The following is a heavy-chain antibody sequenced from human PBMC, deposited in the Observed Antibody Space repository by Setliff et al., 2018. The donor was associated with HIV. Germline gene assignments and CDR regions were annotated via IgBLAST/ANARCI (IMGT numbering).Heavy chain of an antibody. V-gene: IGHV3-23*01. J-gene: IGHJ4*02. CDR1: EFTFSSYA. CDR2: ISVSGGST. CDR3: ARGGFGTGLDY. D-gene: IGHD6-13*01. Sequence: GGSLRLSCAASEFTFSSYAMSWVRQAPGKGLEWVSSISVSGGSTYYADSVKGRFTISRDNAKNTVYLQMNSLRTEDTAVYYCARGGFGTGLDYWGLGALVTVSS.